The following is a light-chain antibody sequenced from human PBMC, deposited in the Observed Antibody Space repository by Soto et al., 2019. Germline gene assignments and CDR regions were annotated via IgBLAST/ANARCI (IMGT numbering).Light chain of an antibody. Sequence: EIVLKQSPGTLSLPPGERATLSCRASESVGSNYLAWYQQKPVLAPRLLVYGPSTRATGIPDRFSGSGSGTEFTLTITRLDPEDFAVYFCQQYGPSPTFGQGTKVDI. J-gene: IGKJ1*01. CDR2: GPS. CDR1: ESVGSNY. V-gene: IGKV3-20*01. CDR3: QQYGPSPT.